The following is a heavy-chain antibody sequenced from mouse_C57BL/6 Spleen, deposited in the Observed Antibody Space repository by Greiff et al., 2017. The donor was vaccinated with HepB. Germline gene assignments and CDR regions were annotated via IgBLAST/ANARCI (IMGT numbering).Heavy chain of an antibody. CDR3: ARRKGAYYSNYVWYFDV. D-gene: IGHD2-5*01. Sequence: QVTLKESGPGILQSSQTLSLTCSFSGFSLSTSGMGVSWIRQPSGKGLEWLAHIYWDDDKRYNPSLKSRLTISKDTSRNQVFLKITSVDTADTATYYCARRKGAYYSNYVWYFDVWGTGTTVTVSS. J-gene: IGHJ1*03. V-gene: IGHV8-12*01. CDR1: GFSLSTSGMG. CDR2: IYWDDDK.